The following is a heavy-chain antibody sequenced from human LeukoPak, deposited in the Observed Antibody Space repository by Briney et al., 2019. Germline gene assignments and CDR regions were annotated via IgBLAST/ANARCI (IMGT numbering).Heavy chain of an antibody. D-gene: IGHD3-3*01. CDR1: GGSISSGDYY. V-gene: IGHV4-30-4*01. J-gene: IGHJ4*02. CDR3: ARNTIFRVADY. CDR2: IYYSGST. Sequence: PSETLSLTCTVSGGSISSGDYYWSWIRQPPGKGLEWIGYIYYSGSTYYNPSLKNRVTISVDTSKNQFSLKLSSVTAADTAVYYCARNTIFRVADYWGQGTLVTVSS.